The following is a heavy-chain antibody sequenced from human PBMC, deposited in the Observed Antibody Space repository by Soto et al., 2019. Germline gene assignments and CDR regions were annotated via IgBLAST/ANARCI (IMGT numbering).Heavy chain of an antibody. V-gene: IGHV3-7*05. D-gene: IGHD1-1*01. Sequence: GGSLRLSCAASGFTFSSYWMSWVRQAPGKGLEWVANIKQDGSEKYYVDSVKGRFTISRDNAKNSLYLQMNSLRAEETAVYYCARDSPSPPVQGHTNWFDPWGQGTLVTVSS. J-gene: IGHJ5*02. CDR1: GFTFSSYW. CDR3: ARDSPSPPVQGHTNWFDP. CDR2: IKQDGSEK.